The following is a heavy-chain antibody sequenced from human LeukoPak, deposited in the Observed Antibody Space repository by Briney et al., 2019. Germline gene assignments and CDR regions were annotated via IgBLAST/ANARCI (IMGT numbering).Heavy chain of an antibody. CDR3: ANSANYGGNSGYFDY. Sequence: SETLSLTCTVSGGSISSSSYYWGWIRQPPGKGLEWIGSIYYSGNTYYNPSLKSRVTISIDTSKNQFSLKLSSVTAADTAVYYCANSANYGGNSGYFDYWGQGTLVTVFS. D-gene: IGHD4-23*01. J-gene: IGHJ4*02. V-gene: IGHV4-39*01. CDR1: GGSISSSSYY. CDR2: IYYSGNT.